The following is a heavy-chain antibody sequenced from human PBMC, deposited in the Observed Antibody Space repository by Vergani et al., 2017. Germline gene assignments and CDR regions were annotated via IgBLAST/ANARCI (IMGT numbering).Heavy chain of an antibody. J-gene: IGHJ4*02. CDR1: GFTVSSYG. V-gene: IGHV3-30*18. CDR3: AKDLSGDIDY. D-gene: IGHD2-21*02. CDR2: ISYDGSNK. Sequence: QVQLVESGGGVVQPGRSLRLSCAASGFTVSSYGMHGVRQGPGKGMEWVAVISYDGSNKYYADPVKGRFTISRDNSKNTLYLQMNSLRAEDTAVYYCAKDLSGDIDYWGQGTLVTVSS.